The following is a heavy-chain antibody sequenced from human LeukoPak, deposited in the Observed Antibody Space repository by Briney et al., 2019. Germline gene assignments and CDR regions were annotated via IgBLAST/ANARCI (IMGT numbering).Heavy chain of an antibody. V-gene: IGHV1-2*02. CDR1: GYTFTGYY. CDR2: INPNSGGT. CDR3: ARERQYYGSGSYYNLPSWFDP. J-gene: IGHJ5*02. D-gene: IGHD3-10*01. Sequence: ASVKVSFKASGYTFTGYYMHWVRQAPGQGLEWMGWINPNSGGTNYAQKFQGRVTMTRDTSISTAYMELSRLRSDDTAVYYCARERQYYGSGSYYNLPSWFDPWGQGTLVTVSS.